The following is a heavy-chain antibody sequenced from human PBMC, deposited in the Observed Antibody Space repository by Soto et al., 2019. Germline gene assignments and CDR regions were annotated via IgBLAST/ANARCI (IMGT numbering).Heavy chain of an antibody. CDR1: GGSFSGYY. D-gene: IGHD3-10*01. V-gene: IGHV4-34*01. CDR3: SSGLLWFGELSKYYYYGMDV. CDR2: INHSGST. Sequence: SETLSLTCAVYGGSFSGYYWSWIRQPPGKGLDWIGEINHSGSTNYNPSLKSRVTISVDTSMNQFSLKLSSVTAADTAVYYFSSGLLWFGELSKYYYYGMDVWGQGTTVTVSS. J-gene: IGHJ6*02.